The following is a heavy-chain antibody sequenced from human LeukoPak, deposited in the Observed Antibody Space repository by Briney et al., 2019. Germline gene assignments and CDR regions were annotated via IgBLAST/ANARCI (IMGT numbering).Heavy chain of an antibody. D-gene: IGHD4-11*01. CDR1: GFTFDDYA. V-gene: IGHV3-43D*04. CDR3: AKDNNYHCDGYFDY. J-gene: IGHJ4*02. CDR2: ISWDGGST. Sequence: GGSLRLSCAASGFTFDDYAMHWVRQAPGKGLEWVSLISWDGGSTYYADSVKGRFTISRDNSKNSLYLQMNSLRAEDTALYYCAKDNNYHCDGYFDYGGQGTLVTVSS.